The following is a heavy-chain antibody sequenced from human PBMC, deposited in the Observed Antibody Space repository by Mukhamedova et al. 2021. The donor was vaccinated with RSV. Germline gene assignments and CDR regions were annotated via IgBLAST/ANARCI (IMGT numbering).Heavy chain of an antibody. V-gene: IGHV5-51*01. J-gene: IGHJ6*03. CDR3: ARLGTHSLYHYMDV. CDR2: IYPGDSDT. D-gene: IGHD3-16*01. Sequence: VRQMPGKGLEWMGIIYPGDSDTRYSPSFQGQVTISADKSISTAYLQWSSLKASDTAMYYCARLGTHSLYHYMDVWGRGTTVIVSS.